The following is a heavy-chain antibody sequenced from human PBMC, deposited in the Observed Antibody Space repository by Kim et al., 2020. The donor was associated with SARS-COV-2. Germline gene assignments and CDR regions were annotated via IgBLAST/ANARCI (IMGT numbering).Heavy chain of an antibody. CDR3: AKDLAAVPNFQGAHY. V-gene: IGHV3-30*18. Sequence: GGSLRLSCAASGFTFSSYAMHWVRQAPGKGLEWVAVISYDGSNKYYVDSVKGRFTISRDNSKNTVYLQMNSLRAEDTAVYYCAKDLAAVPNFQGAHYWGQGTLVTGSS. J-gene: IGHJ4*02. CDR1: GFTFSSYA. D-gene: IGHD6-19*01. CDR2: ISYDGSNK.